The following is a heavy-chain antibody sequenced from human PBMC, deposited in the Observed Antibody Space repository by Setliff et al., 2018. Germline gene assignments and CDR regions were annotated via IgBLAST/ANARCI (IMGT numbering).Heavy chain of an antibody. D-gene: IGHD3-22*01. CDR1: GYTFTGYY. V-gene: IGHV1-2*04. CDR3: AREYYYDSHAFDI. CDR2: INPNSGGT. J-gene: IGHJ3*02. Sequence: ASVKVSCKASGYTFTGYYMHWVRQAPGQGLEGMGWINPNSGGTNYAQKFQGWVTMTRDTSISTAYMELSRLRSDDTAVYYCAREYYYDSHAFDIWGQGTMVTVSS.